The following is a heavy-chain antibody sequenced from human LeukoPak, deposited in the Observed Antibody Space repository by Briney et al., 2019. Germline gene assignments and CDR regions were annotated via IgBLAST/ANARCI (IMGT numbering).Heavy chain of an antibody. CDR1: GFTVSSNY. CDR3: ARGRLGHYFDY. Sequence: PGGSLRLSCAASGFTVSSNYMSWVRQAPGKGLEWVSVIYTGGTTYVDSVKGRFTISRDNSKNTLFLEMNSLRAENTAVYYCARGRLGHYFDYWGQGTLVTVSS. CDR2: IYTGGTT. V-gene: IGHV3-66*01. D-gene: IGHD4-11*01. J-gene: IGHJ4*02.